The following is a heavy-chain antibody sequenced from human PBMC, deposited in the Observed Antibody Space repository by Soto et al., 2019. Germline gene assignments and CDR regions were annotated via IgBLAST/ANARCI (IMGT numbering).Heavy chain of an antibody. D-gene: IGHD2-8*01. Sequence: EVQLLESGGDLVQPGGSLRLSCAASGFTFNNYAMSWVRQAPGKGLEWVSAISGSGGSTNYADSVKGRFTISRDNSKNTLYLQMNSLRAEDTAVYYCAKGGEYCANGVCHTYGMDVWGQGTTVTVSS. CDR3: AKGGEYCANGVCHTYGMDV. V-gene: IGHV3-23*01. CDR1: GFTFNNYA. CDR2: ISGSGGST. J-gene: IGHJ6*02.